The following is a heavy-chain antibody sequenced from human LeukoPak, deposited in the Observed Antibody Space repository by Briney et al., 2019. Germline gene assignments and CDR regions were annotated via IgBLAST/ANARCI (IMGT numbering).Heavy chain of an antibody. V-gene: IGHV3-15*01. J-gene: IGHJ6*02. CDR3: AKDIGRWSSSWYQAYYGMDV. CDR2: IKSKTDGGTT. Sequence: GGSLRLSCAASGFTFSNAWMSWVRQAPGKGLEWVGRIKSKTDGGTTDYAAPVKGRFTISRDDSKNTLYLQMNSLKTEDTAVYYCAKDIGRWSSSWYQAYYGMDVWGQGTTVTVSS. CDR1: GFTFSNAW. D-gene: IGHD6-13*01.